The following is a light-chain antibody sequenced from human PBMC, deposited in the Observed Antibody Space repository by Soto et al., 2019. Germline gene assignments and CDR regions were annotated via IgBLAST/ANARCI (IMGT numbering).Light chain of an antibody. V-gene: IGLV2-14*01. CDR1: SSDVGGYNY. CDR3: SSYTITTALV. CDR2: EVS. J-gene: IGLJ1*01. Sequence: QSVLTQPDSVSGSPGQSITISCTGTSSDVGGYNYVSWYQQHPGKAPKLMIFEVSSRPSGVSNRFSGSKSGNPASLTISGLQAEDEADYFCSSYTITTALVFGTGTKVTVL.